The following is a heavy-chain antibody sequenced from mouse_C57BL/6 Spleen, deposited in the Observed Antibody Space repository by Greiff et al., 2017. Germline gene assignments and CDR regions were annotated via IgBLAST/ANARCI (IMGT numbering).Heavy chain of an antibody. CDR1: GYTFTDYE. D-gene: IGHD4-1*02. CDR3: TRGQLVPFDY. V-gene: IGHV1-15*01. CDR2: IDPETGGT. J-gene: IGHJ2*01. Sequence: QVQLQQSGAELVRPGASVTLSCKASGYTFTDYEMHWVKQTPVHSLEWIGAIDPETGGTAYNQKFKGKAILTADKSSSTAYMELRSLTSEDSAVYYCTRGQLVPFDYWGQGTTLTVSS.